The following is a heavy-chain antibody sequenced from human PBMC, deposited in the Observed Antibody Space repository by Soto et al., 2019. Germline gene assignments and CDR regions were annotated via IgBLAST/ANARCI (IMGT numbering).Heavy chain of an antibody. V-gene: IGHV4-39*01. CDR1: GGSFSSSSYY. D-gene: IGHD3-10*01. CDR2: IYYGGST. CDR3: ARQGKNYYGAGSYYTFNWFDP. J-gene: IGHJ5*02. Sequence: SETLSLTCAVSGGSFSSSSYYWGWIRQPPGKGLEWIGSIYYGGSTFNNPSLKSRVTISVDSSKNQYTLKLSSVTAADTAVYYGARQGKNYYGAGSYYTFNWFDPWGQGTPVTVSS.